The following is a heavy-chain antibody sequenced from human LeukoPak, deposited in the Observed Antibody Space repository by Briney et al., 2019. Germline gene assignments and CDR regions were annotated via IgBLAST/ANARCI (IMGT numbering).Heavy chain of an antibody. CDR1: GFTFSSFG. V-gene: IGHV3-30*03. CDR3: ARDLGQYYDTSDNWFDP. CDR2: ISYDGSNK. J-gene: IGHJ5*02. D-gene: IGHD3-22*01. Sequence: GGSLRLSCAASGFTFSSFGMHWVRQAPGKGLEWVAVISYDGSNKYYADSVKGRFTISRDNSKNTLYLQMNSLRAEDTAVYYCARDLGQYYDTSDNWFDPWGQGTLVIVSS.